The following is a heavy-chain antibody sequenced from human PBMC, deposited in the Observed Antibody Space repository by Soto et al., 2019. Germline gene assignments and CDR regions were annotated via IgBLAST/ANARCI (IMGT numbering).Heavy chain of an antibody. Sequence: GGSLRLSCAASGFTFSSYGMHWGRQAPGKGLEWVAVIWYDGRDKDYADSVKGRFTISRDNSKNTLYLQMNNLRAEDTAVYYCARDPSTGTNLYGMDVWGQGTTVTVSS. J-gene: IGHJ6*02. CDR1: GFTFSSYG. CDR2: IWYDGRDK. V-gene: IGHV3-33*01. CDR3: ARDPSTGTNLYGMDV. D-gene: IGHD1-7*01.